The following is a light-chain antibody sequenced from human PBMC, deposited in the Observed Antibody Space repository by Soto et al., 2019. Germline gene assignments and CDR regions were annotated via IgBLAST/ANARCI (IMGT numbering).Light chain of an antibody. V-gene: IGKV2D-29*01. CDR2: ELS. Sequence: DIVMPQTPLSLSVTPGQPASISCKSSQSLLDTNGKTYLSWYLKKPGQPPQALIYELSKRFSGVPHRFSASGSETDFTLNISRVVAEDVGVFDYMENIQHPYIFGQRTKLEIK. CDR3: MENIQHPYI. CDR1: QSLLDTNGKTY. J-gene: IGKJ2*01.